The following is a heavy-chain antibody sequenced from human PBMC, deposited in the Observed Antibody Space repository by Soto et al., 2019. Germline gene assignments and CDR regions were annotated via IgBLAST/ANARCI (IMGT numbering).Heavy chain of an antibody. CDR1: GFIFENFG. J-gene: IGHJ5*02. CDR2: ISGSGFKK. CDR3: AKNQGVELVPLATVDWFDP. Sequence: GGSLRLSCAASGFIFENFGMSWVRQGPGKGLEWISCISGSGFKKYYADSVKGRFTISRDNSKSTVYLELNNLSAEDTAVYHCAKNQGVELVPLATVDWFDPWGQGSVVTVSS. D-gene: IGHD1-26*01. V-gene: IGHV3-23*01.